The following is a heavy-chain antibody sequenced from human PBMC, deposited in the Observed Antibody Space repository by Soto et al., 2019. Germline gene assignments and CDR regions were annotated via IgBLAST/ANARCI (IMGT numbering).Heavy chain of an antibody. D-gene: IGHD5-18*01. Sequence: QMRLQESGPRLVKPSGTLSLTCAVTGGSISGAYWWSWVRQSPGKGLEWIGEIYHGGTINYNPSHNSRVAISLDKSRNQFSLTLTSVTAADTALYYCARVPGYTYGFPYYFELWGTGILVTVSS. V-gene: IGHV4-4*02. CDR1: GGSISGAYW. CDR3: ARVPGYTYGFPYYFEL. J-gene: IGHJ4*02. CDR2: IYHGGTI.